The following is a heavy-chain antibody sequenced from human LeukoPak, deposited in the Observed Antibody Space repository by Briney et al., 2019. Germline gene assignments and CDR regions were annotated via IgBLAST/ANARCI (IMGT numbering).Heavy chain of an antibody. CDR3: ARNILFAFDI. J-gene: IGHJ3*02. D-gene: IGHD2/OR15-2a*01. CDR1: GLTVSSSY. Sequence: GGSLRLSCAASGLTVSSSYMSWVRQAPGKGLEWVSIIYNDGSTYYADSMKGRFTISRGNSKNTLYLQVNSLRAEDTAMYYCARNILFAFDIWGQGTMVTVSS. CDR2: IYNDGST. V-gene: IGHV3-53*01.